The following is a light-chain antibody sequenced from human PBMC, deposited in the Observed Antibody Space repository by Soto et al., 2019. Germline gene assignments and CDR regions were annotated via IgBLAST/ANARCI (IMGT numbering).Light chain of an antibody. J-gene: IGKJ1*01. V-gene: IGKV3-20*01. Sequence: EIVLTQSPVTLSLSPGERATLSCRASQSITSIYLAWYQQKPGQASRLLIYGASSRATGIPDRFSGSGSGTDFTLTISRLEPEDFAVYYCQHYGTFGQGTKVEI. CDR1: QSITSIY. CDR2: GAS. CDR3: QHYGT.